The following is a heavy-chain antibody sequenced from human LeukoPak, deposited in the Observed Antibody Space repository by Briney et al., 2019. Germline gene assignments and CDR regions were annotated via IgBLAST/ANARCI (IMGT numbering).Heavy chain of an antibody. V-gene: IGHV4-39*07. CDR1: GGSISSSSYY. CDR2: IYYSGST. D-gene: IGHD6-13*01. Sequence: SETLSLTCTVSGGSISSSSYYWGWVRQPPGKGLEWIGSIYYSGSTYYNPSLKSRVTISVDTSKNQFSLKLSSVTAADTAVYYCATTPAAAAHYYFDYWGQGTLVTVSS. J-gene: IGHJ4*02. CDR3: ATTPAAAAHYYFDY.